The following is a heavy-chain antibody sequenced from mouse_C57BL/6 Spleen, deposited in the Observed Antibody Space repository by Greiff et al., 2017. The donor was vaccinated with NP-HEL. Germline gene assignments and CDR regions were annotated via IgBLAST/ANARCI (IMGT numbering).Heavy chain of an antibody. CDR3: AKGVDDYDWFAY. V-gene: IGHV1-64*01. Sequence: VQLQQPGAELVKPGASVKLSCKASGYTFTSYWMHWVKQRPGQGLEWIGMIHPNSGSTNYNEKFKSKATLTVDKSSSTAYMQLSSLTSEDSAVYYCAKGVDDYDWFAYWGQGTLVTVSA. CDR2: IHPNSGST. D-gene: IGHD2-4*01. CDR1: GYTFTSYW. J-gene: IGHJ3*01.